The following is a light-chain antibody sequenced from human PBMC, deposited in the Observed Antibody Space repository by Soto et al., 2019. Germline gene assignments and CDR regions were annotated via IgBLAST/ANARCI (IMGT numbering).Light chain of an antibody. Sequence: QSVLTQPPSVSGAPGQRVTISCTGSRCNFGAGYDVPWYQQLPGTAPKLLIYANINRPSGVPDRFSGSKSGTAATLAITGLQDADEADYYCHSYDTSLSARVFGGGTKLTVL. V-gene: IGLV1-40*01. CDR3: HSYDTSLSARV. CDR2: ANI. CDR1: RCNFGAGYD. J-gene: IGLJ3*02.